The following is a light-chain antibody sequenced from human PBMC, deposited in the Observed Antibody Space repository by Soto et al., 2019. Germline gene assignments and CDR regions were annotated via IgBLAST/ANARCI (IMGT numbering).Light chain of an antibody. J-gene: IGKJ4*01. V-gene: IGKV1-12*01. Sequence: DIQMTQSPSSVSATLGDSVSITCRASQGISSWLAWYQQKPGRAPKLLIYTGSSLQSGVPSRFSGTGSGTDFTLTISSLQPEDVATYYCQQANSFPLTFGGGTKVEIK. CDR2: TGS. CDR1: QGISSW. CDR3: QQANSFPLT.